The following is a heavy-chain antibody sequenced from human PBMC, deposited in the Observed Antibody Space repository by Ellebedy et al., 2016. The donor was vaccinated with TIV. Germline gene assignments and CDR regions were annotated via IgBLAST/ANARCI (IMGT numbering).Heavy chain of an antibody. D-gene: IGHD5-18*01. CDR1: GGTFSSYA. CDR3: ARGGQLWLRQQNGMDV. J-gene: IGHJ6*02. CDR2: IIPIFGTA. V-gene: IGHV1-69*13. Sequence: SVKVSCXASGGTFSSYAISWVRQAPGQGLEWMGGIIPIFGTANYAQKFQGRVTITADESTSTAYMELSSLRSEDTAVYYCARGGQLWLRQQNGMDVWGQGTTVTVSS.